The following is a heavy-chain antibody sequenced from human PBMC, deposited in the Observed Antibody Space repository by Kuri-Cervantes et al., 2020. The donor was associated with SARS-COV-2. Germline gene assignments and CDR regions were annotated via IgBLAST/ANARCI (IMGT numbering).Heavy chain of an antibody. CDR3: ARDSGANYFYGMDV. CDR1: GFTFSHYG. CDR2: IGRSGDVS. Sequence: GESLKISCAASGFTFSHYGMNWVRQAPGKGLEWVSGIGRSGDVSYYADSVKGRFTISRDNAKNSLYLQMNSLRAEDTAVYYCARDSGANYFYGMDVWGQGTTVTVSS. V-gene: IGHV3-21*01. J-gene: IGHJ6*02. D-gene: IGHD3-10*01.